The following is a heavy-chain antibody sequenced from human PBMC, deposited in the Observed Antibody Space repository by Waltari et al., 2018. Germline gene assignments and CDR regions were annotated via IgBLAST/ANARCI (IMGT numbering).Heavy chain of an antibody. V-gene: IGHV3-30*01. D-gene: IGHD6-25*01. J-gene: IGHJ3*02. CDR1: GFTFSSYA. CDR3: ARDIVPRLHANAFEI. CDR2: ISYDGSNK. Sequence: QVQLVESGGGVVQPGRSLRLSCAASGFTFSSYAMHWVRQAPGKGLEWVAVISYDGSNKYYSDSVKGRFTISRDNSKNTLYLQMNSRRSEDTAVYYCARDIVPRLHANAFEIWGPGTMVTVSS.